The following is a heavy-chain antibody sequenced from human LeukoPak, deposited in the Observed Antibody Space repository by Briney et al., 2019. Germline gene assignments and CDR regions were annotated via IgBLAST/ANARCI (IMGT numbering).Heavy chain of an antibody. CDR2: ISSSGSTI. V-gene: IGHV3-48*03. J-gene: IGHJ4*02. Sequence: SGGSLRLSCAASGFTFSSYEMNWVRQAPGKGLEWVSHISSSGSTIYCADSVKGRFTISRDNAKSSLYLQMNSLRAEDTAVYSCARGGLFFDYWGQGTLVTVSS. D-gene: IGHD2-21*01. CDR1: GFTFSSYE. CDR3: ARGGLFFDY.